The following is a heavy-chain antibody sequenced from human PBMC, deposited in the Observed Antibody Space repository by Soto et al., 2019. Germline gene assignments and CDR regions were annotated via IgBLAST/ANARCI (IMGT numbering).Heavy chain of an antibody. CDR2: INHSGTV. D-gene: IGHD3-10*01. V-gene: IGHV4-34*01. Sequence: QVHLQQWGAGLLKPSETLSLTCAVNGGAFNGYYWTWIRQSPGKGLQWIGEINHSGTVDYNPSLKSRVTFSIDTSNDQFARTLASVTAADTAVYYCARAGAALVRGSIGGFDYWGQGTLVTVSS. CDR3: ARAGAALVRGSIGGFDY. J-gene: IGHJ4*02. CDR1: GGAFNGYY.